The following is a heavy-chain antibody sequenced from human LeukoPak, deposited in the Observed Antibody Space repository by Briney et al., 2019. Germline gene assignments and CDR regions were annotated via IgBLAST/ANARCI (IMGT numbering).Heavy chain of an antibody. CDR1: GESFTAYY. D-gene: IGHD2-15*01. J-gene: IGHJ4*02. Sequence: SETLSLTCAVYGESFTAYYWTWIRQPPGKGLEWIGEVSHNGTTKYNPSLKSRLTMSVDTSKNQFSLKLNSVTAADTAVYYCANVYCGGSSCHDHWGQGTLVTVSS. CDR3: ANVYCGGSSCHDH. V-gene: IGHV4-34*01. CDR2: VSHNGTT.